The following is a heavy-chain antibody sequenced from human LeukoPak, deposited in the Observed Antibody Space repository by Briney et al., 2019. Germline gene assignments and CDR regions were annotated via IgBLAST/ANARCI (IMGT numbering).Heavy chain of an antibody. CDR1: GFTFSSHG. J-gene: IGHJ5*02. D-gene: IGHD2-15*01. CDR2: IWYDGSNK. V-gene: IGHV3-33*01. Sequence: QPGRSLRLSCAASGFTFSSHGMHWVRQAPGKGLEWVAVIWYDGSNKYYADSVKGRFTISRDNSKNTLYLQLSRLRTEDTAVYYCARDGPQSCSAGSCDWFDPWGQGALVTVSS. CDR3: ARDGPQSCSAGSCDWFDP.